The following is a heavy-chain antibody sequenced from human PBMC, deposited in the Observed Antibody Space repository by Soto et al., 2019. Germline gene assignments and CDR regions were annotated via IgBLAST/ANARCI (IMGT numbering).Heavy chain of an antibody. CDR2: ISSSSSYI. CDR1: GFTFSSYS. V-gene: IGHV3-21*01. CDR3: ARDDVWEPSKGYYYGMDV. J-gene: IGHJ6*02. Sequence: LRLSCAASGFTFSSYSMNWVRQAPGKGLEWVSSISSSSSYIYYADSVKGRFTISRDNAKNSLYLQMNSLRAEDTAVYYCARDDVWEPSKGYYYGMDVWGQGTTVTVSS. D-gene: IGHD1-26*01.